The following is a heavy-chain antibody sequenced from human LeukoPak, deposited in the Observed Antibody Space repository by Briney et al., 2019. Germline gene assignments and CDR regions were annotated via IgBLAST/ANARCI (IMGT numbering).Heavy chain of an antibody. CDR1: GYSFTSYW. Sequence: GESLKISCKGSGYSFTSYWIGWVRQMPGKGLEWMGIIYPGDSDTRYSPSFQGQVTISADKSISTAYLQWSSLKASDTAMHYCARHGPPDGWRAVAGTGDDAFDIWGQGTMVTVSS. CDR3: ARHGPPDGWRAVAGTGDDAFDI. J-gene: IGHJ3*02. V-gene: IGHV5-51*01. CDR2: IYPGDSDT. D-gene: IGHD6-19*01.